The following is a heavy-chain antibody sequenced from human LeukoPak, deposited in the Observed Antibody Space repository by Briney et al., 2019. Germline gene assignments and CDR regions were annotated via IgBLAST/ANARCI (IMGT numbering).Heavy chain of an antibody. CDR3: AADLPHTYYYHSSGYYALAY. D-gene: IGHD3-22*01. J-gene: IGHJ4*02. CDR1: GFTFTSSA. CDR2: IVAGSGNT. Sequence: SVKVSCKASGFTFTSSAMQRVRQARGQRLEWIGWIVAGSGNTNYAQKFQERVTIPGDVSTSTAYMELSSLRSEDTAVYYCAADLPHTYYYHSSGYYALAYWGQGTLVTVSS. V-gene: IGHV1-58*02.